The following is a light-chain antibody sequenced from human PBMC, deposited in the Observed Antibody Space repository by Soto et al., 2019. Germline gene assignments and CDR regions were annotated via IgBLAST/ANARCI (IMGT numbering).Light chain of an antibody. CDR3: DSYTTGSSYV. Sequence: QSALTQPASVSGSPGQSITISCTGTSIGAYNYVSWHQQHPGKAPKLIIYDVGHRPSGVSNRFSGSKSGNTASLTISGLQAEDEADYYCDSYTTGSSYVFGTGTKLTVL. CDR1: SIGAYNY. V-gene: IGLV2-14*03. J-gene: IGLJ1*01. CDR2: DVG.